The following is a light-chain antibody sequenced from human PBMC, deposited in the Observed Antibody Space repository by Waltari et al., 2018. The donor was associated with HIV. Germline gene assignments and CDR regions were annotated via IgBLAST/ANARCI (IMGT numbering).Light chain of an antibody. V-gene: IGKV1-NL1*01. CDR2: GTS. Sequence: DIQMPQSPSSLSASVGDRVPITCRASQGINNALAWYQQKPGTAPKLLIYGTSILERGVPSRFSGSGSGTDYSLTISSLQPEDFATYYCQQYSTTLMLTFGQGTKVEIK. CDR3: QQYSTTLMLT. CDR1: QGINNA. J-gene: IGKJ1*01.